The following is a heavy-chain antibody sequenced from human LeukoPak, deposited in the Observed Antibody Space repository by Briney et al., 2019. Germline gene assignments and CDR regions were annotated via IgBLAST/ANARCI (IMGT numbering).Heavy chain of an antibody. Sequence: GGSLRLSCAASRFTFSSYAMSWVRQAPGKGLEWVSAISGSGGGTYYADSVKGRFTISRDNSQNTLYLQMNSLRAEDTAVYYCAKYYDSSGYFDAFDIWGQGTMVTVSS. CDR1: RFTFSSYA. CDR2: ISGSGGGT. V-gene: IGHV3-23*01. J-gene: IGHJ3*02. D-gene: IGHD3-22*01. CDR3: AKYYDSSGYFDAFDI.